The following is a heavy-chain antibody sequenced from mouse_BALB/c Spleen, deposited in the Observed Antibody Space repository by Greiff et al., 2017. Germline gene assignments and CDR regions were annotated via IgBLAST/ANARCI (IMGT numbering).Heavy chain of an antibody. V-gene: IGHV3-2*02. Sequence: EVQGVESGPGLVKPSQSLSLTCTVTGYSITSDYAWNWIRQFPGNQLEWMGYISYSGSTSYNPSLKSRISITRDTSKNQFFLQLNSVTTEDTATYYCARGYAWFAYWGQGTLVTVSA. CDR2: ISYSGST. CDR1: GYSITSDYA. J-gene: IGHJ3*01. D-gene: IGHD2-2*01. CDR3: ARGYAWFAY.